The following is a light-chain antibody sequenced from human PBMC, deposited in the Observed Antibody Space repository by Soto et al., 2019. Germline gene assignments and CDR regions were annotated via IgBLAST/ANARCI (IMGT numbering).Light chain of an antibody. CDR1: QSIGSW. CDR2: KAS. V-gene: IGKV1-5*03. CDR3: QQYNGYCRT. Sequence: DIQMTQSPASLSASVGDRVTISCRASQSIGSWLAWYQQKPGKAPKLLIYKASDLESGVPSRFSGSGSGTEFTLTISSLQPDDLATYYCQQYNGYCRTFGPGTKVEIK. J-gene: IGKJ1*01.